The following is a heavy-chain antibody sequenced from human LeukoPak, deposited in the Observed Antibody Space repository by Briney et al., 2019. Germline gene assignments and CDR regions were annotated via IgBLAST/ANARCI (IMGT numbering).Heavy chain of an antibody. D-gene: IGHD3-3*01. Sequence: QTGGSLRLSCAASGFTFSSYAMHWVRQAPGKGLEWVAVISYDGSNKYYADSVKGRFTISRDNSKNTLYLQMNSLRAEDTAVYYCAREQYYDFWSGELYGMDVWGQGTTVTVSS. CDR3: AREQYYDFWSGELYGMDV. CDR2: ISYDGSNK. J-gene: IGHJ6*02. V-gene: IGHV3-30-3*01. CDR1: GFTFSSYA.